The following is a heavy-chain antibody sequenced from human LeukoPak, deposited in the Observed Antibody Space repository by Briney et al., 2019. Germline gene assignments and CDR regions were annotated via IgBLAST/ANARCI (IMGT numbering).Heavy chain of an antibody. CDR2: IYSGGST. D-gene: IGHD6-6*01. CDR1: GFTVSSNY. J-gene: IGHJ4*02. V-gene: IGHV3-53*01. Sequence: GGSLRLSCAASGFTVSSNYMSWVRQAPGKGLDWVSVIYSGGSTYYADSVKGRFTISRDNSKNTLYLQMNSLRAEDTAVYYCAKGAPSSSSIFDFWGPGTLVTVSS. CDR3: AKGAPSSSSIFDF.